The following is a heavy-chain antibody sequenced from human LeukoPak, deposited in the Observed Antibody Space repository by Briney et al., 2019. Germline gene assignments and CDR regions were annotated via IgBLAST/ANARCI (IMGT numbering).Heavy chain of an antibody. D-gene: IGHD1-1*01. V-gene: IGHV4-39*07. CDR3: ARVSWFPGTSYYYMDV. CDR2: IYYSGST. Sequence: SETLSLTCTVSGGSISRSSYYWGWIRQPPGKGLEWIGSIYYSGSTYYNPSLKSRVTISVDTSDNQFSLNLSSVTAADTAVYYCARVSWFPGTSYYYMDVWGKGTTVTVSS. CDR1: GGSISRSSYY. J-gene: IGHJ6*03.